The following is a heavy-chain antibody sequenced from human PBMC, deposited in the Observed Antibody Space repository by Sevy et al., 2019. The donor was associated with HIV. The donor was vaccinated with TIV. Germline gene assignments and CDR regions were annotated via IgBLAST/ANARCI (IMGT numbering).Heavy chain of an antibody. J-gene: IGHJ6*03. V-gene: IGHV3-7*01. Sequence: GGSLRLSCAASGFTFSKYWMSWVRQAPGKGLEWVANIQEDGSGKYYVDAFKGRFTMSRDNAKNSLYLQMNSLRAEDTAVYYCATDPFSVTSSNDYMDVWGKGTTVTVSS. D-gene: IGHD4-17*01. CDR3: ATDPFSVTSSNDYMDV. CDR1: GFTFSKYW. CDR2: IQEDGSGK.